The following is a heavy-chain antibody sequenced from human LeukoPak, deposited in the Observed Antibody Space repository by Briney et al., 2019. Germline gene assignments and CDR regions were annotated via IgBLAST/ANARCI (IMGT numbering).Heavy chain of an antibody. CDR2: INHSGST. V-gene: IGHV4-34*01. CDR3: ARDPAELLWFGERFSWFDP. D-gene: IGHD3-10*01. CDR1: GGSFSGYY. J-gene: IGHJ5*02. Sequence: SETLSLTCAVYGGSFSGYYWSWIRQPPGKGLEWIGEINHSGSTNYNPSLKSRVTISVDASKNQFSLKLSSVTAADTAVYYCARDPAELLWFGERFSWFDPWGQGTLVTVSS.